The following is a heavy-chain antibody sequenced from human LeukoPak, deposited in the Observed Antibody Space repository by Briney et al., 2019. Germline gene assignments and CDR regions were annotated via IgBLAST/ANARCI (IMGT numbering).Heavy chain of an antibody. CDR3: ARVLSNYYYYYYMDV. V-gene: IGHV4-30-4*01. CDR1: GGSISSGDYY. Sequence: SETLSLTCTVSGGSISSGDYYWSWIRQPPGKGLEWIGYIYYSGSTYYNPSLKSRVTISVDTSKNQFSLKLSSVTAADTAVYYCARVLSNYYYYYYMDVWGKGTTVTVSS. CDR2: IYYSGST. J-gene: IGHJ6*03.